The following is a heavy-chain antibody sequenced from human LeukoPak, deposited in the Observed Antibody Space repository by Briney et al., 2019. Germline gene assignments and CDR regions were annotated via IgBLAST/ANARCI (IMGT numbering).Heavy chain of an antibody. J-gene: IGHJ4*02. CDR1: GYTFTGYY. D-gene: IGHD2-15*01. V-gene: IGHV1-2*06. CDR3: ARDRGVSCYPRCRFDY. CDR2: INPNSGGT. Sequence: ASVKVSCKASGYTFTGYYMHWVRQAPGQGLEWMGRINPNSGGTNYAQKFQGRVTMTRDTSISTAYMELSRLRSEDTAVYYCARDRGVSCYPRCRFDYWGQGTLVTVSS.